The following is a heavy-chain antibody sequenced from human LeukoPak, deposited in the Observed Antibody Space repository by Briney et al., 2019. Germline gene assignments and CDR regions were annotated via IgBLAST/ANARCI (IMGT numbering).Heavy chain of an antibody. V-gene: IGHV3-64*01. Sequence: GGSLRLSCAASGFTFSSYWMHWVRQAPGKGLEYVSAISSNGGSTYYANSVKGRFTISRDNSKNTLYLQMGSLRAEDMAVYYCAKVNGYSAGGYYFDYWGQGTLVTVSS. CDR1: GFTFSSYW. J-gene: IGHJ4*02. CDR2: ISSNGGST. CDR3: AKVNGYSAGGYYFDY. D-gene: IGHD1-26*01.